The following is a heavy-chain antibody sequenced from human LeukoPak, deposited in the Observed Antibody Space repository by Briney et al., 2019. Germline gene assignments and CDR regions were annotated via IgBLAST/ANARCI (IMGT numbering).Heavy chain of an antibody. V-gene: IGHV4-4*02. J-gene: IGHJ4*02. CDR1: GDSMSNKNW. CDR3: ARDPRVRGVSLDY. Sequence: SEALSLPCAVSGDSMSNKNWWTWVRPPPGKGLEWIGEIYHSGSTNYNPSLKSRVTISVDMSRNQFSLSLSSVTAADTAVYYCARDPRVRGVSLDYWGPGTLVTVSS. CDR2: IYHSGST. D-gene: IGHD3-10*01.